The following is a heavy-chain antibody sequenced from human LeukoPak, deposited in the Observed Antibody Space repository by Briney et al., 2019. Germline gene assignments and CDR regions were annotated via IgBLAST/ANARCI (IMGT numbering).Heavy chain of an antibody. Sequence: SETLSLTCTVSGGSISSYYWSWIRQPPGRGLEWIGYIYYSGSTNYNPSLKSRVTISVDTSKNQFSLKLSSVTAADTAVYYCARDIHFGYSYGYAMSYFDYWGQGTLVTVSS. CDR1: GGSISSYY. CDR3: ARDIHFGYSYGYAMSYFDY. CDR2: IYYSGST. D-gene: IGHD5-18*01. V-gene: IGHV4-59*12. J-gene: IGHJ4*02.